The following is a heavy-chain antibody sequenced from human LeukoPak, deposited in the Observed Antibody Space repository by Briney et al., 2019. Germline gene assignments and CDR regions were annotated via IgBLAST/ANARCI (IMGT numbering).Heavy chain of an antibody. J-gene: IGHJ6*03. D-gene: IGHD3-3*01. CDR3: ARGGFWSGSYYYYYMDV. V-gene: IGHV1-18*01. CDR2: ICAYNGNT. CDR1: GYTFTSYG. Sequence: VASVKVSCKASGYTFTSYGISWVRQAPGQGLGWMGWICAYNGNTNYAQKLQGRVTMTTDTSTSTAYMELRSLRSDDTAVYYCARGGFWSGSYYYYYMDVWGKGTTVTVSS.